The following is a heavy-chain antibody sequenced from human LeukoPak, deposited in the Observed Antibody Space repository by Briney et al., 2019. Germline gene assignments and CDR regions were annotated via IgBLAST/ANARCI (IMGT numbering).Heavy chain of an antibody. J-gene: IGHJ4*02. CDR2: IDPATGRT. Sequence: ASVKVSCKTFGYSFSSYYIHWVRQAPGQGLEWMGWIDPATGRTNYAQKFQDRVTMTGDTSTSTVYMEMSSLRSDDRAVLYCTRDVGRTELFDYWGQGTLVTVSS. V-gene: IGHV1-46*01. CDR1: GYSFSSYY. D-gene: IGHD1-26*01. CDR3: TRDVGRTELFDY.